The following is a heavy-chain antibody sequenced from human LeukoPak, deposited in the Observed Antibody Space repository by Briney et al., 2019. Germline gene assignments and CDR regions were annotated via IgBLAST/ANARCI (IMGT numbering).Heavy chain of an antibody. Sequence: GGSLRLSCAASGFTVSSSSMNWVRLGPGKGLEWVSVISSDGNTYYADSVKGRFTISRDSSRNTLSLQMHGLRADDTAVYYCARGQEQFSSPWQWGPRRKNFYYYGMDVWGQGTTVTVSS. CDR1: GFTVSSSS. CDR2: ISSDGNT. V-gene: IGHV3-66*01. J-gene: IGHJ6*02. D-gene: IGHD6-19*01. CDR3: ARGQEQFSSPWQWGPRRKNFYYYGMDV.